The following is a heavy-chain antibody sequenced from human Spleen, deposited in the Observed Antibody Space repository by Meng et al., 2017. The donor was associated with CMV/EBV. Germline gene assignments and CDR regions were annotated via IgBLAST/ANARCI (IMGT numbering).Heavy chain of an antibody. CDR2: IIPIFGTA. J-gene: IGHJ4*02. Sequence: HVQLVPSVPEVKKPGSSVKVSCKATGGTFSSYAISWVRQAPGQGLEWMGGIIPIFGTANYAQKFQGRVTITADESTSTAYMELSSLRSEDTAVYYCAREHYDSSAKRYYFDYWGQGTLVTVSS. D-gene: IGHD3-22*01. V-gene: IGHV1-69*12. CDR1: GGTFSSYA. CDR3: AREHYDSSAKRYYFDY.